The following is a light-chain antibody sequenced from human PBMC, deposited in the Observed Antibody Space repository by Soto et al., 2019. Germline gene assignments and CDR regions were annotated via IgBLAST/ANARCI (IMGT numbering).Light chain of an antibody. CDR1: SSDVGSYHY. J-gene: IGLJ3*02. CDR2: EVS. Sequence: QSVLTQPASVSGSPGQSITISCTGTSSDVGSYHYVSWFQQHPGKAPKLIIFEVSDRPSGVSTRFSGSKSGDTASLTISGLQADDEADYYCCSSSGVTTWIFGGGTKLTVL. CDR3: CSSSGVTTWI. V-gene: IGLV2-14*01.